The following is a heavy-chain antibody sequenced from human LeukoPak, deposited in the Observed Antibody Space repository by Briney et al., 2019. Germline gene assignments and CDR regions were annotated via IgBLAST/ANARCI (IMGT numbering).Heavy chain of an antibody. CDR1: GFTFSSYA. CDR3: ARGTQFDY. V-gene: IGHV3-30*04. CDR2: ISYDGSNK. J-gene: IGHJ4*02. Sequence: PGGSLRLSCAASGFTFSSYAMHWVRQALGKGLEWVAVISYDGSNKYYADSVKGRFTISRDNSKNTLYLQMNSLRAEDTAVYYCARGTQFDYWGQGTLVTVSS. D-gene: IGHD1-14*01.